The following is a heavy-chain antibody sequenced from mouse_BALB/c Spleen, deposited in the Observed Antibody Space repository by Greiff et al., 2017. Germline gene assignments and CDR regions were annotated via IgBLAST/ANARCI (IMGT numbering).Heavy chain of an antibody. CDR1: GYSFTGYF. V-gene: IGHV1-20*02. D-gene: IGHD1-2*01. Sequence: VQLKESGPELVKPGASVKLSCKASGYSFTGYFMNWVMQSHGKSLEWIGRINPYNGDTFYNQKFKGKATLTVDKSSSTAHMELRSLASEDSAVYYCARYYGHHLYYAMDYWGQGTSVTVSS. CDR3: ARYYGHHLYYAMDY. CDR2: INPYNGDT. J-gene: IGHJ4*01.